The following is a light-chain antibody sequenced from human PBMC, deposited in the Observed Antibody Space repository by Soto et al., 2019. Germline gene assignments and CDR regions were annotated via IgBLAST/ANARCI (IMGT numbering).Light chain of an antibody. J-gene: IGLJ1*01. CDR3: SSYTSSSRD. V-gene: IGLV2-14*01. CDR1: SSDAGGYNY. Sequence: QSVLTQPASVSGSPGQSITISCTGTSSDAGGYNYVSWYQQHPGKAPKLMIYEVSNRPSGVSNRFSGSKSGNTASLTISGLQAEDEADYYCSSYTSSSRDFGTGTKLTVL. CDR2: EVS.